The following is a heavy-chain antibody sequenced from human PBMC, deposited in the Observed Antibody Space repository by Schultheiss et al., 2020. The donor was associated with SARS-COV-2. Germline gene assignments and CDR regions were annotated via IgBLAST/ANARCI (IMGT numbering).Heavy chain of an antibody. CDR1: GYTFTDYY. V-gene: IGHV1-2*02. CDR2: INPNSGGT. D-gene: IGHD2-15*01. Sequence: ASVKVSCKASGYTFTDYYMHWVRQAPGQGLEWMGWINPNSGGTNYAQKFQGRVTMTGDTSIRTAYMELIRLRSEDTAVYYCATDGERYCSGGSCSPAFDYWGQGTLVTVSS. J-gene: IGHJ4*02. CDR3: ATDGERYCSGGSCSPAFDY.